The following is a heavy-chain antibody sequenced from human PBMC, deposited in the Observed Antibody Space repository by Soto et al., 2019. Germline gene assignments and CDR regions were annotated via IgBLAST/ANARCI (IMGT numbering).Heavy chain of an antibody. Sequence: EVQLLESGGGLVQPGGSLRLSCAASGFTFSSYAMSWVRQAPGKGLEWVSAISGRGGSTYYADSVKGRFTISRDNSKNTPYLQMNCLRAEDTAVYYCAKDGTGSLSSGWYDYWGQGTLVTVSS. CDR3: AKDGTGSLSSGWYDY. CDR2: ISGRGGST. J-gene: IGHJ4*02. D-gene: IGHD6-19*01. CDR1: GFTFSSYA. V-gene: IGHV3-23*01.